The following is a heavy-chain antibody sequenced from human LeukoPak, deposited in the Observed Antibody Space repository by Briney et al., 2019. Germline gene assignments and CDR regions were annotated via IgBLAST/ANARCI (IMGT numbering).Heavy chain of an antibody. D-gene: IGHD3-10*01. CDR2: IYYSGST. CDR1: GGSISSYY. CDR3: ARLWDYYGSGLDY. Sequence: PSETLSITCTVSGGSISSYYWSWIRQPPGKGLEWIGYIYYSGSTNYNPSPKSRVTISVDTSKNQFSLKLSSVTAADTAVYYCARLWDYYGSGLDYWGQGTLVTVSS. V-gene: IGHV4-59*08. J-gene: IGHJ4*02.